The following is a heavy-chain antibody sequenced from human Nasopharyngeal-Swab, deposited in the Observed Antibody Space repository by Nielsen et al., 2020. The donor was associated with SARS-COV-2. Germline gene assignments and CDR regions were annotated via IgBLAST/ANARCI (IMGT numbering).Heavy chain of an antibody. J-gene: IGHJ5*02. D-gene: IGHD6-13*01. CDR3: ASVGSSSWYQLWFDP. CDR2: IYYSGST. V-gene: IGHV4-39*01. Sequence: RQAPGKGLEWIGSIYYSGSTYYNPSLKSRVTISVDTSKNQFSLKLSSVTAADTAVYYCASVGSSSWYQLWFDPWGQGTLVTVSS.